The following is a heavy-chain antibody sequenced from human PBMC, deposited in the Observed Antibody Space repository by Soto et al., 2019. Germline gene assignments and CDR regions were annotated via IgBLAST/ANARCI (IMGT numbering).Heavy chain of an antibody. CDR1: GYTFTDYW. Sequence: KISCKGSGYTFTDYWIGWVRQLPGKGLEWMGGIIPIFGTANYAQKFQGRVTITADESTSTAYMELSSLRSEDTAVYYCASTPMITFGGVILYFDYWGQGTLVTVSS. V-gene: IGHV1-69*01. CDR3: ASTPMITFGGVILYFDY. J-gene: IGHJ4*02. D-gene: IGHD3-16*02. CDR2: IIPIFGTA.